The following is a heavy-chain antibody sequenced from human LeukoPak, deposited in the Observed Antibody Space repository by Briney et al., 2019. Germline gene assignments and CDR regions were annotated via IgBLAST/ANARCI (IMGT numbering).Heavy chain of an antibody. D-gene: IGHD1-26*01. V-gene: IGHV4-59*01. CDR1: GDPISAYY. CDR2: IYYSGRT. J-gene: IGHJ6*02. CDR3: ARTFSESYYYYGMDV. Sequence: SETLSLTCTVSGDPISAYYWSWIRQPPGKGLEWIGYIYYSGRTNYNPSLKSRVTISVDTSKDQFSLKLSSVTAADTAVYYCARTFSESYYYYGMDVWGQGTTVTVSS.